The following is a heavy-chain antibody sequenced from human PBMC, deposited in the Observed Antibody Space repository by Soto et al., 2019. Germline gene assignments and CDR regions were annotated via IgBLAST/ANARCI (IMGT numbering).Heavy chain of an antibody. CDR3: ARGRYVDY. J-gene: IGHJ4*02. CDR1: GYTFTSYG. Sequence: QVHLVQSGAEVKKPGASVKVSCKASGYTFTSYGITWVRHAPGQGLEWMGWISAHNGNTDYAQKLQGRVIVTRDTSTSTAYMELRSLISDDTAVYYCARGRYVDYWGQGALVTVSS. V-gene: IGHV1-18*01. CDR2: ISAHNGNT. D-gene: IGHD1-1*01.